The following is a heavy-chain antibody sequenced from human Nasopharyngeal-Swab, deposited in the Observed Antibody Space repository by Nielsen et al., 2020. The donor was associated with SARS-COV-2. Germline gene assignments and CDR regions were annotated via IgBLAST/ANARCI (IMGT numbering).Heavy chain of an antibody. D-gene: IGHD6-6*01. CDR3: ARGRGVAARRDYYYYGMDV. CDR2: INHSGST. Sequence: WIRQPPGKGLEWIGEINHSGSTNYNPSLKSRVTISVGTSKNQFSLKLSSVTAADTAVYYCARGRGVAARRDYYYYGMDVWGQGTTVTVSS. V-gene: IGHV4-34*01. J-gene: IGHJ6*02.